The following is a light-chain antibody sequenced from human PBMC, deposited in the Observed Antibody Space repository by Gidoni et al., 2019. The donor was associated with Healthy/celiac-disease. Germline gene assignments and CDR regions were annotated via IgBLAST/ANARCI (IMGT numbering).Light chain of an antibody. J-gene: IGKJ1*01. CDR1: QSVLYSSNNKNY. V-gene: IGKV4-1*01. CDR3: QQYYSTPWT. CDR2: WAS. Sequence: DIVLTQSPDSLPVSLGERATIHCKSSQSVLYSSNNKNYLAWYQQKPGQPPKLLIYWASTRESGVPDRFSGSGSGTDFTLTISSLQAEDVAVYYCQQYYSTPWTFGEXTKVEIK.